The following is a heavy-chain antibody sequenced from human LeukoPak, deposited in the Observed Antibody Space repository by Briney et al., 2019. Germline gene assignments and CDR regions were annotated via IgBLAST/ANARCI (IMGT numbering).Heavy chain of an antibody. CDR2: IFYSGST. D-gene: IGHD5-24*01. V-gene: IGHV4-39*01. CDR3: ARHERWRRLRVLNRGPFDY. J-gene: IGHJ4*02. Sequence: PSETLSLTCTVSGGSISSSSYYWGWVRQPPGKGLEWIGSIFYSGSTYYNPSLKSRVTISVDTSKNQFSLKLSSVTAADTAVYYCARHERWRRLRVLNRGPFDYWGQGTLVTVSS. CDR1: GGSISSSSYY.